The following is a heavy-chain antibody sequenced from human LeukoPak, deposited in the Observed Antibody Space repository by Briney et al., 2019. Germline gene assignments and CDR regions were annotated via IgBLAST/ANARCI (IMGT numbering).Heavy chain of an antibody. CDR3: ASPYYDILIGYSYGMDV. D-gene: IGHD3-9*01. CDR1: GFTVSSSY. J-gene: IGHJ6*02. CDR2: IYGGGST. Sequence: GGSLRLSCAASGFTVSSSYMSWVRQAPGKGPEWVSVIYGGGSTYYAASVKGRFTISRDNSKNTLFLQTNSLRAEDTAVYYCASPYYDILIGYSYGMDVWGQGTTVTVSS. V-gene: IGHV3-66*01.